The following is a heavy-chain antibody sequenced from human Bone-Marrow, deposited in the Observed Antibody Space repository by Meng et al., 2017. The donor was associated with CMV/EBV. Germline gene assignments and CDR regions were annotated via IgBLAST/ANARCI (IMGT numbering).Heavy chain of an antibody. CDR3: ARGVKAWFES. V-gene: IGHV1-8*02. J-gene: IGHJ5*01. Sequence: ASVKVSCKASGYTFTSYDINWVRQATGQGLEWMGWMNPNSGNTGYAQKFHRRVTITRNTPISTAYMELSSLRSEDTAVYYCARGVKAWFESGGQGTLVTVSS. CDR1: GYTFTSYD. CDR2: MNPNSGNT.